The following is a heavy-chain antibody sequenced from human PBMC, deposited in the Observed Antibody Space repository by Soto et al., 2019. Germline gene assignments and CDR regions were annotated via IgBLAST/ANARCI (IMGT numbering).Heavy chain of an antibody. J-gene: IGHJ4*02. CDR2: ISGSGGST. V-gene: IGHV3-23*01. D-gene: IGHD2-2*01. CDR3: AKAPGSVGYCSSTSCYAYFDY. CDR1: GFTFSSYA. Sequence: GGSLRLSCAASGFTFSSYAMSWVRQAPGKGLEWVSAISGSGGSTYYADSVKGRFTISRDNSKNTLYLQMNSLRAEDTAVYYCAKAPGSVGYCSSTSCYAYFDYWGQGTLVTAPQ.